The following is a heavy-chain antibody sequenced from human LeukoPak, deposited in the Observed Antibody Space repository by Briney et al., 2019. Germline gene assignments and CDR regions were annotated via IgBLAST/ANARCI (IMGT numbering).Heavy chain of an antibody. CDR1: GFTFSDRY. V-gene: IGHV3-72*01. CDR3: TTSRGSYVDY. J-gene: IGHJ4*02. D-gene: IGHD1-26*01. Sequence: PGGSLRLSCAASGFTFSDRYMDWVRQAPGEGLEWVGRIRNKDNSYTTEYAASGKGKFTISRDDSKNSLYLQMNSLKTADTAMYYCTTSRGSYVDYWGQGTLVTVSS. CDR2: IRNKDNSYTT.